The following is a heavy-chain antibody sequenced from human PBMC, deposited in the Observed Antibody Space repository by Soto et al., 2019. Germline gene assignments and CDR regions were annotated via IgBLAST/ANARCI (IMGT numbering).Heavy chain of an antibody. D-gene: IGHD6-13*01. Sequence: GGSLRLSCAASGFTFSSYGMHWVRQAPGKGLEWVAVIWYDGSNKYYADSVKGRFTISRDNSENTLYLQMNSLRAEDTAVYYCARDLVYSSSWYRPYYYYGMDVWGQGTTVTVSS. J-gene: IGHJ6*02. V-gene: IGHV3-33*01. CDR3: ARDLVYSSSWYRPYYYYGMDV. CDR2: IWYDGSNK. CDR1: GFTFSSYG.